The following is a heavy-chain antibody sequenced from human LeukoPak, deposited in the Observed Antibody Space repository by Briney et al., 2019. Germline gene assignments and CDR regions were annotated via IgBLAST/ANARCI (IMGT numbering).Heavy chain of an antibody. J-gene: IGHJ4*02. Sequence: SETLSLTCTVSGDSISTYYWSWIRQPPGKGLEWIGEINHSGSTNYNPSLKSRVTISVDTSKNQFSLKLSSVTAADTAVYYCYIAVAGIDYWGQGTLVTVSS. V-gene: IGHV4-34*01. CDR3: YIAVAGIDY. D-gene: IGHD6-19*01. CDR2: INHSGST. CDR1: GDSISTYY.